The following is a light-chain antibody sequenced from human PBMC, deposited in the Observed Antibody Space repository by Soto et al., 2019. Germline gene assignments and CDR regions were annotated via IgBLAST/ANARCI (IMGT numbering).Light chain of an antibody. V-gene: IGKV1-5*01. Sequence: DIQVTQSPSTLSASVGDRVTITCRASQTITTWLAWYQQKPGKAPKLLIYDASTLESGVPSRFSGSGFGTEFSLTISSLQPDDFASYYCQQYNSYSEAFGQGTKVDIK. CDR2: DAS. CDR1: QTITTW. CDR3: QQYNSYSEA. J-gene: IGKJ1*01.